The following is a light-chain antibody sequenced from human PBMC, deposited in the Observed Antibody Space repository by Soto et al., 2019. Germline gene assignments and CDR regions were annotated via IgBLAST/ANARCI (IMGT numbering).Light chain of an antibody. Sequence: EIVLTQSPGTLSLSPGERATLSCRASQNVNSRYLAWYQQKPGQAPRLLIYGASSRATGIPDRLSGSGSGTDFTLTINRLEPEDFAVYYCQHYGSPPVTFGQGTKVDIK. CDR3: QHYGSPPVT. CDR1: QNVNSRY. J-gene: IGKJ1*01. CDR2: GAS. V-gene: IGKV3-20*01.